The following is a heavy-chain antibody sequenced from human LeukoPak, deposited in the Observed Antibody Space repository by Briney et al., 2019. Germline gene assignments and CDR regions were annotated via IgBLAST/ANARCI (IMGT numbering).Heavy chain of an antibody. J-gene: IGHJ4*02. V-gene: IGHV3-33*01. CDR1: GFIFRNYG. CDR3: ARASSGWSTDY. D-gene: IGHD6-19*01. Sequence: GRSLRLSCAASGFIFRNYGMHWVRQAPGKGLEWVAVIWYDGSIRYYADSVKGRFTISRDNSKNTLYLQMNSLRAEDTAVYFCARASSGWSTDYWGQGTLVTVSS. CDR2: IWYDGSIR.